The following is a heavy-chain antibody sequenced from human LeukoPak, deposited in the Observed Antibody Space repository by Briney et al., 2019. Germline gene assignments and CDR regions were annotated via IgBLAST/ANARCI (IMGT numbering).Heavy chain of an antibody. D-gene: IGHD4-23*01. J-gene: IGHJ1*01. CDR1: GGSFTNCP. CDR2: IIPMFGSR. CDR3: ARGDSVPLGGGNLLRVLYFHD. Sequence: SVKVSCKASGGSFTNCPFHWVRQAPGQGLEGMGGIIPMFGSRDYAQKFQGRLTITADESTTTAYLELSSLRSEDTAVYYCARGDSVPLGGGNLLRVLYFHDWGQGTLVAVSS. V-gene: IGHV1-69*13.